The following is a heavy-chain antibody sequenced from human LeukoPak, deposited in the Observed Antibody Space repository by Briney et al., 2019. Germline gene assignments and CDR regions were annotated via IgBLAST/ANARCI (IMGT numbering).Heavy chain of an antibody. CDR2: ISAYNGNT. CDR1: GYTFTSYG. Sequence: ASVKVSCKASGYTFTSYGISWVRQAPGQGLECMGWISAYNGNTNYAQKLQGRVTMTTDTSMSTAYMELTSLRSDATAVYYGARTYCSSTSCYWAFDYWGQGTLVTVSS. CDR3: ARTYCSSTSCYWAFDY. D-gene: IGHD2-2*01. J-gene: IGHJ4*02. V-gene: IGHV1-18*04.